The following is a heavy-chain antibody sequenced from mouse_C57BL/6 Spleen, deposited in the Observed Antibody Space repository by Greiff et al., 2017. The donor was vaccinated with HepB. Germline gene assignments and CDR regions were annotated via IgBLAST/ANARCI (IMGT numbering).Heavy chain of an antibody. D-gene: IGHD2-1*01. CDR1: GFTFSDYY. CDR2: INYDGSST. CDR3: ARGGGMGNYYAMDY. Sequence: VQLKESEGGLVQPGSSMKLSCTASGFTFSDYYMAWVRQVPEKGLEWVANINYDGSSTYYLDSLKSRFIISRDNAKNILYLQMSSLKSEDTATYYCARGGGMGNYYAMDYWGQGTSVTVSS. J-gene: IGHJ4*01. V-gene: IGHV5-16*01.